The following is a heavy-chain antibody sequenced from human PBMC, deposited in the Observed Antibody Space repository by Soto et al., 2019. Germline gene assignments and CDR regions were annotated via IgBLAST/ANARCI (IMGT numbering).Heavy chain of an antibody. D-gene: IGHD5-18*01. CDR1: GGTFSSYA. CDR3: ASSRRGGYSYGTGPFDY. CDR2: IIPIFGTA. V-gene: IGHV1-69*01. Sequence: QVQLVQSGAEVKKPGSSVKVSCKASGGTFSSYAISWVRQAPGQGLEWMGGIIPIFGTANYAQKFQGRVTITADESTNTAYMELSSLRSEDTAVYYCASSRRGGYSYGTGPFDYWGQGTLVTGSS. J-gene: IGHJ4*02.